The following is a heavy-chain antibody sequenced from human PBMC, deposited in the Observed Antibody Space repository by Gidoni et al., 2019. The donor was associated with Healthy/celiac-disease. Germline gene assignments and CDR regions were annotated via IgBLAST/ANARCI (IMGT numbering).Heavy chain of an antibody. CDR3: ARDYGYSSSWYYDI. CDR2: IYYSGST. Sequence: QLQLQESGPGLVKPSETLSLTCTVSGGSISSSSYYWGWIRQPPGKGLEWIGSIYYSGSTYYNPSLKSRVTISVDTSKNQFSLKLSSVTAADTAVYYCARDYGYSSSWYYDIWGQGTMVTVSS. J-gene: IGHJ3*02. CDR1: GGSISSSSYY. D-gene: IGHD6-13*01. V-gene: IGHV4-39*07.